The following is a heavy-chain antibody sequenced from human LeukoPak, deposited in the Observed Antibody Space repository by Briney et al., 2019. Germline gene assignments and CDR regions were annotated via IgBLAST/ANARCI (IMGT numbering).Heavy chain of an antibody. CDR2: IYPGDSDT. D-gene: IGHD3-22*01. V-gene: IGHV5-51*01. Sequence: GESLKISCKGSGYSFTSYWIGWVRQMPGKGLEWMGIIYPGDSDTRYSTSFQGQVTISADKSISSAYLQWSGLKASDTAMYYCARLFLPYYYDSSGYYEFDYWGQGTLVTVSS. CDR1: GYSFTSYW. J-gene: IGHJ4*02. CDR3: ARLFLPYYYDSSGYYEFDY.